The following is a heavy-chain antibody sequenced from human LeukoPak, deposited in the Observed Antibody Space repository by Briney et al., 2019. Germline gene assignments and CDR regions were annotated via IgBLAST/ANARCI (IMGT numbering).Heavy chain of an antibody. CDR1: GGSISSYY. Sequence: PSETLSLTCTVSGGSISSYYWSWIRQPPGKGLEWIGYIYYSGSTNYNPSLKSRVTISVDTSKNQFSLKLSSVTAADTAVYYCARHQIVVVPAALYYFDYWGQGTLVTVSS. CDR2: IYYSGST. V-gene: IGHV4-59*08. CDR3: ARHQIVVVPAALYYFDY. D-gene: IGHD2-2*01. J-gene: IGHJ4*02.